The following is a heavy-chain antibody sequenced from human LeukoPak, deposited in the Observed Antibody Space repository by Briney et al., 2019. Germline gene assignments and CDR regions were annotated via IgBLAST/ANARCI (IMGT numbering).Heavy chain of an antibody. CDR2: IIPFFGIA. D-gene: IGHD2-8*01. CDR3: AREMGVYYFDY. Sequence: GASVKVSCKTSGNSFSNYAISWVRQAPGQGLEWMGGIIPFFGIANYAQKFQGRVTITAAKSTSTAYMELSSLRSEDTAVYYCAREMGVYYFDYWGQGTLVTVSS. V-gene: IGHV1-69*17. J-gene: IGHJ4*02. CDR1: GNSFSNYA.